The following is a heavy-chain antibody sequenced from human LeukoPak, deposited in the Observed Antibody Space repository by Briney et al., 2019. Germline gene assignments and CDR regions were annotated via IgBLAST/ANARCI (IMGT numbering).Heavy chain of an antibody. CDR1: GFTFSSYW. CDR3: ARHDVSGYSSGSDNFYYYMDV. Sequence: GGSLRLSCAASGFTFSSYWMSWVRQAPGKGLEWVANIKQDGSEKDYVDSVKGRFTISRDNAKNSLFLQMNSLRAEDTAVYYCARHDVSGYSSGSDNFYYYMDVWGKGTTVTVSS. CDR2: IKQDGSEK. V-gene: IGHV3-7*01. J-gene: IGHJ6*03. D-gene: IGHD6-19*01.